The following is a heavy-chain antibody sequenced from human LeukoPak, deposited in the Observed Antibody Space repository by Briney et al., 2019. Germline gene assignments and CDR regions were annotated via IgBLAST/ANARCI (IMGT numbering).Heavy chain of an antibody. CDR2: ISYDGSNK. V-gene: IGHV3-30-3*01. CDR3: ASSTGGMDV. J-gene: IGHJ6*02. Sequence: GGSLRLSCAASGFTFSSYAMHWVRQAPGKGLEWVAVISYDGSNKYYADSVKGRFTISRDNSKNTLYLQMNSLRAEDTAVYYCASSTGGMDVWGQGTTVTVSS. D-gene: IGHD6-19*01. CDR1: GFTFSSYA.